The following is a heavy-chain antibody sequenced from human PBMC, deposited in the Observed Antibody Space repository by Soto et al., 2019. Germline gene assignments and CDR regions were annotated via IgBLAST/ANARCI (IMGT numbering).Heavy chain of an antibody. CDR1: GYSFASYW. J-gene: IGHJ4*02. Sequence: GESLKISCKGSGYSFASYWISWVRQMPGKGLEWMGRIDPSDSYTNYSPSFQGHVTISADKSISTAYLQWSSLKASDTAMYYCARFISSSWSQGLDYWGQGTLVTVPQ. CDR2: IDPSDSYT. V-gene: IGHV5-10-1*01. D-gene: IGHD6-13*01. CDR3: ARFISSSWSQGLDY.